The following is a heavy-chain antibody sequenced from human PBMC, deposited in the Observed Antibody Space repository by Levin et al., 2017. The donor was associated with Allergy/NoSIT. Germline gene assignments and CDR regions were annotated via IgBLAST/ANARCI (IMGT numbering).Heavy chain of an antibody. CDR1: GYSFTSYW. J-gene: IGHJ5*02. V-gene: IGHV5-10-1*01. D-gene: IGHD4-17*01. CDR2: IDPSDSYT. Sequence: LGESLKISCKGSGYSFTSYWISWVRQMPGKGLEWMGRIDPSDSYTNYSPSFQGHVTISADKSISTAYLQWSSLKASDTAMYYCARQAYGKYNWFDPWGQGTLVTVSS. CDR3: ARQAYGKYNWFDP.